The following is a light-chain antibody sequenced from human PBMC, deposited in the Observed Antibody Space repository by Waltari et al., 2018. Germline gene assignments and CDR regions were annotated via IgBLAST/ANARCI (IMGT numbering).Light chain of an antibody. J-gene: IGLJ1*01. V-gene: IGLV2-8*01. Sequence: QSALTQPPSASGSPGQSVAIPCTGTSSDIARYDLVSWYQQHPGKAPKLIISEVNKRPSGVPDRFSGAKSGNTASLTVSGLQAEDEADYYCSSHGGSDKFYVFGTGTKVTVL. CDR1: SSDIARYDL. CDR3: SSHGGSDKFYV. CDR2: EVN.